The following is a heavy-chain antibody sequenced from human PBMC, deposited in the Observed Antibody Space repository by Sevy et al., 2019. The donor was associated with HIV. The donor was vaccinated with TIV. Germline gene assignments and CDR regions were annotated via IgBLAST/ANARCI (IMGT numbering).Heavy chain of an antibody. CDR3: ARESDYYGSGRTPRYFDY. CDR2: IYTSGST. CDR1: GGSISSYY. D-gene: IGHD3-10*01. V-gene: IGHV4-4*07. J-gene: IGHJ4*02. Sequence: SETLSLTCTVSGGSISSYYWSWIRQPAGKGLEWIGRIYTSGSTNYNPSLKSRVTMSVETSKNQFSLKLSSVTAADTAVYYCARESDYYGSGRTPRYFDYWGQGTLVTVSS.